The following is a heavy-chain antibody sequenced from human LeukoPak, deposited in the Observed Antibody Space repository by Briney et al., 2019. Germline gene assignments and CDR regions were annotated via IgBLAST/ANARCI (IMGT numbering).Heavy chain of an antibody. V-gene: IGHV3-30*18. Sequence: GGSLRLSCAASGFTFSSYGMHWVRQAPGKGLEWVAVISYDGSNKYYADSVKGRFTISRDNSKNTLYLQMNSLRAEDTAVYYCAKDSRYGWSYFDYWGQGTLVTVSS. CDR1: GFTFSSYG. D-gene: IGHD5-18*01. CDR2: ISYDGSNK. J-gene: IGHJ4*02. CDR3: AKDSRYGWSYFDY.